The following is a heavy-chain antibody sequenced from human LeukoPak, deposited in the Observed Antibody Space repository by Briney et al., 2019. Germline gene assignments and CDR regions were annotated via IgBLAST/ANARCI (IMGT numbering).Heavy chain of an antibody. J-gene: IGHJ1*01. D-gene: IGHD5-24*01. V-gene: IGHV4-39*07. CDR1: GGSNSSSSYY. CDR3: ARGGDGYNSGAH. CDR2: IYYSAHT. Sequence: SESLSLTCTVSGGSNSSSSYYWGWIRQPRGKGLEGSGSIYYSAHTYYKPSLTSRVTISVDTSKHPFSLKLSSLPAADPAVYYCARGGDGYNSGAHWGQGTLVTVSS.